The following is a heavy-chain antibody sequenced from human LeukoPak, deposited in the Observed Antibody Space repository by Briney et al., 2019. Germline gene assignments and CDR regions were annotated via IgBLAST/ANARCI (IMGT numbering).Heavy chain of an antibody. V-gene: IGHV3-49*04. CDR3: TRDKTLLLWFGSPPDY. Sequence: GGSLRLSCTASGFTFGDYAMSWVRQAPGKGLEWVGFIRSKAYGGTTEYAASVKGRFTISRDDSKSIAYLQMNSLKTEDTAVYYCTRDKTLLLWFGSPPDYWGQGTLVTVSS. CDR1: GFTFGDYA. D-gene: IGHD3-10*01. CDR2: IRSKAYGGTT. J-gene: IGHJ4*02.